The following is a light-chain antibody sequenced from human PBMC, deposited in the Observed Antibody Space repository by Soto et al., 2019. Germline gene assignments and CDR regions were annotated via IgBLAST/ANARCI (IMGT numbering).Light chain of an antibody. CDR3: AAWDDSLNGVV. CDR1: SSNIRSDT. J-gene: IGLJ2*01. V-gene: IGLV1-44*01. CDR2: IND. Sequence: QSVLTQPPSASGTPGQRVTISCSGSSSNIRSDTVHWYQQLPGTAPKLLIYINDQRPSGVPDRFSGSKSGTSASLAIGGLQSEDEADYYCAAWDDSLNGVVFGGGTKLTVL.